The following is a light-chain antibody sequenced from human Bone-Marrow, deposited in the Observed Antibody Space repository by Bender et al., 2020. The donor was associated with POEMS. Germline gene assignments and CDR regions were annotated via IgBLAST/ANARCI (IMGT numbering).Light chain of an antibody. CDR2: NNS. CDR3: SSWDDSLSGWV. Sequence: QSVLTQPPSVSGAPGQRVTISCTGSGSNIGAGYDVHWYQQLPGTAPKLLISNNSDRPSGVPDRFSGSKSGTSASLAITGLQAEDEGDYYCSSWDDSLSGWVFGGGTKLTVL. CDR1: GSNIGAGYD. V-gene: IGLV1-40*01. J-gene: IGLJ3*02.